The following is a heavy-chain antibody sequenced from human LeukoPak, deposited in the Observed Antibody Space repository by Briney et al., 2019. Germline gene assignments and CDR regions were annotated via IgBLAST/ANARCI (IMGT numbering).Heavy chain of an antibody. J-gene: IGHJ4*02. V-gene: IGHV3-30-3*01. CDR1: GFTFSSYA. Sequence: GGSLRLSCAASGFTFSSYAMHWVRQAPGKGLEWVAVISYDGSNKYYADSVRGRFTISRDNAKNSLYLQMNSLRPEDTAVYYCAKDRGSGWYDSFDYWGQGTLVTVSS. CDR3: AKDRGSGWYDSFDY. CDR2: ISYDGSNK. D-gene: IGHD6-19*01.